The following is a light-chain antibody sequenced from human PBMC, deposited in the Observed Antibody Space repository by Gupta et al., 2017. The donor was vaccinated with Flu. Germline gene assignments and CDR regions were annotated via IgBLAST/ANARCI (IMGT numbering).Light chain of an antibody. Sequence: IQMTQSPSSVYASIGDRVTITCRASQDISRWLAWYQQKPGKAPKLLIYAASTWQRGVPSRFSGSCYGKDLTLTISSRQQEDFASYYFQQNNSFPPFTFGHGTKVHI. J-gene: IGKJ3*01. CDR1: QDISRW. CDR3: QQNNSFPPFT. CDR2: AAS. V-gene: IGKV1-12*01.